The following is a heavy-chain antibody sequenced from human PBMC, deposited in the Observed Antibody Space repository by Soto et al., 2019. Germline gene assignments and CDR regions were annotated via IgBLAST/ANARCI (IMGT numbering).Heavy chain of an antibody. CDR1: GFTFSSYG. J-gene: IGHJ6*02. Sequence: QVQLVESGGGVVQPGTSLRLSCAASGFTFSSYGMHWVRQAPGKGPEWVAVIWFDGSNEYYGDSVKGRFTISRDNSKNTLYLQMNRLRAEDTAVYYCARSGDYDYYYAMDVWGQGTTVTVSS. V-gene: IGHV3-33*01. CDR3: ARSGDYDYYYAMDV. D-gene: IGHD4-17*01. CDR2: IWFDGSNE.